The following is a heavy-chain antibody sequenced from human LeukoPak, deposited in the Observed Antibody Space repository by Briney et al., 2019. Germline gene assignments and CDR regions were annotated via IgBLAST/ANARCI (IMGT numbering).Heavy chain of an antibody. CDR3: ARSSDSSGYYDYFDY. CDR2: IYPGDSDT. V-gene: IGHV5-51*01. J-gene: IGHJ4*02. CDR1: GYSFTSYW. D-gene: IGHD3-22*01. Sequence: GESLKISCKTSGYSFTSYWIGWVRQMPGKGLEWMAIIYPGDSDTTYSPSFQGHVTISADKSISTTYLQWSSLKASDTAMYYCARSSDSSGYYDYFDYWGQGTLVTVPS.